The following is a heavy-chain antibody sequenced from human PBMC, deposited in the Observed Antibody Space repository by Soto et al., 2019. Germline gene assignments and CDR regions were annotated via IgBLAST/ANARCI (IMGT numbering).Heavy chain of an antibody. CDR1: GGSISSYY. V-gene: IGHV4-59*01. J-gene: IGHJ4*02. CDR2: IYYSGST. Sequence: SETLSLTCTVSGGSISSYYWSWIRQPPGKGLEWIGYIYYSGSTNYNPSLKSRVTISVDTSKNQFSLKLSSVTAADTAVYYCARATYYYGSGSYPPDHPFDYWGQGTLVTVSS. CDR3: ARATYYYGSGSYPPDHPFDY. D-gene: IGHD3-10*01.